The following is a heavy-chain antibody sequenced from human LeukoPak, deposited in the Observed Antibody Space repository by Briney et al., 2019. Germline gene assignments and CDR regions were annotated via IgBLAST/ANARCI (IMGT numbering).Heavy chain of an antibody. J-gene: IGHJ4*02. CDR3: ARVSLVRGAPDYYFDY. D-gene: IGHD3-10*01. CDR1: GGTISSYF. V-gene: IGHV4-4*07. Sequence: SETLSLTCTVSGGTISSYFWTWIRQPAGKGLEWLGRIYTSGSTNYNPSLKSRVTMSVDTSKNQFSLKLSSVTAADTAVYYCARVSLVRGAPDYYFDYWGQGTLVTVSS. CDR2: IYTSGST.